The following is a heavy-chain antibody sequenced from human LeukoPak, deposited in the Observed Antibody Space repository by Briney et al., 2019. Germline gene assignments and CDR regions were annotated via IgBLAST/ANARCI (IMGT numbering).Heavy chain of an antibody. CDR1: GGSVSSADYY. J-gene: IGHJ3*02. CDR2: IYYSGST. V-gene: IGHV4-30-4*08. D-gene: IGHD2-2*01. CDR3: ARHIRGHCSSSSCYGYAFDI. Sequence: SETLSLTCTVSGGSVSSADYYWSWIRQPPGKGLEWIGYIYYSGSTYYNPSLKSRLTISVDTSKNQFSLKLSSVTAADTAVYYCARHIRGHCSSSSCYGYAFDIWGQGTMVTVSS.